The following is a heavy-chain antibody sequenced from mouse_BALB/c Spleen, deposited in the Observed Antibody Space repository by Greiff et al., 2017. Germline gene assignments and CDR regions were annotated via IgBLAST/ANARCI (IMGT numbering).Heavy chain of an antibody. V-gene: IGHV5-12-1*01. CDR1: GFAFSSYD. J-gene: IGHJ4*01. Sequence: EVQLVESGGGLVKPGGSLKLSCAASGFAFSSYDMSWVRQTPEKRLEWVAYISSGGGSTYYPDTVKGRFTISRDNAKNTLYLQMSSLKSEDTAMYYCARHCNYYAMDYWGQGTSVTVSA. CDR3: ARHCNYYAMDY. CDR2: ISSGGGST.